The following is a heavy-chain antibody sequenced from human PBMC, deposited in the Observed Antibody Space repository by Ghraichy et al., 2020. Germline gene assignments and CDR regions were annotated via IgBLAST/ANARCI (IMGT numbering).Heavy chain of an antibody. J-gene: IGHJ5*02. CDR1: GGSFSGYY. V-gene: IGHV4-34*01. CDR2: INHSGST. Sequence: SETLSLTCAVYGGSFSGYYWSWIRQPPGKGLEWIGEINHSGSTNYNPSLKSRVTISVDTSKNQFSLKLSSVTAADTAVYYCARAITIFGVVKGGWFDPWGQGTLVTVSS. D-gene: IGHD3-3*01. CDR3: ARAITIFGVVKGGWFDP.